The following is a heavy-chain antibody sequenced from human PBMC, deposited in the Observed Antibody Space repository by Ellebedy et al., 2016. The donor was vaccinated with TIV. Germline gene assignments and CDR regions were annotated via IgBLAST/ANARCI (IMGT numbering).Heavy chain of an antibody. Sequence: SGPTLVKPTETLTLTCTVSGYSVNDAQVGWGWLRQPPGKALEWLAHIFSNDEKSYNTSLKSRVTISKDTSKSLVVLTMSNMDPADTATYYCARISIAAYDFDRWGQGTLVTVSS. CDR3: ARISIAAYDFDR. V-gene: IGHV2-26*01. J-gene: IGHJ4*02. CDR2: IFSNDEK. D-gene: IGHD6-13*01. CDR1: GYSVNDAQVG.